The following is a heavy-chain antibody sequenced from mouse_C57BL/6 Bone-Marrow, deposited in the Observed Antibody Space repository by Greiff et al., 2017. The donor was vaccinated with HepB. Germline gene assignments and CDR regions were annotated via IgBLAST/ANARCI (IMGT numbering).Heavy chain of an antibody. Sequence: EVQLQESGGGLVKPGGSLKLSCAASGFTFSSYAMSWVRQTPEKRLEWVATISDGGSYTYYPDNVKGRFTISRDNAKNNLYLQMSHLKSEDTAMYYCARDGYYENYWGQGTTLTVSS. V-gene: IGHV5-4*01. CDR2: ISDGGSYT. CDR1: GFTFSSYA. CDR3: ARDGYYENY. J-gene: IGHJ2*01. D-gene: IGHD2-3*01.